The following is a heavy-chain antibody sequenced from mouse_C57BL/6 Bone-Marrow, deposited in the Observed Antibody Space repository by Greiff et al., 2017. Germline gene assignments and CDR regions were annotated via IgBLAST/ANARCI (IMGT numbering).Heavy chain of an antibody. J-gene: IGHJ3*01. Sequence: VQLQQSGAELARPGASVKLSCKASGYTFTGYGISWVKQRTGQGLEWIGEIYPRSGSTYYNEKFKGKATLTADKSSSTAYMELRSLTSADSAVYFCASIYYEYGAWFAYWGQGTLVTVSA. CDR1: GYTFTGYG. V-gene: IGHV1-81*01. CDR2: IYPRSGST. CDR3: ASIYYEYGAWFAY. D-gene: IGHD2-4*01.